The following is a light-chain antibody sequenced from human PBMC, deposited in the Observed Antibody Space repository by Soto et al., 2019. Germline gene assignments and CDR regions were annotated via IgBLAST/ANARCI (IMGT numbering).Light chain of an antibody. CDR3: QQYNNWPRT. CDR1: QSVSIN. J-gene: IGKJ4*01. V-gene: IGKV3-15*01. CDR2: GAS. Sequence: EIVMTQSPATLSVSPGERATLSCRASQSVSINLAWYQQKPGQAPRLLIYGASTRATGIPARFSGSGSGTEFTLTICGLQSEDFAVYYCQQYNNWPRTFGGGTKVEIK.